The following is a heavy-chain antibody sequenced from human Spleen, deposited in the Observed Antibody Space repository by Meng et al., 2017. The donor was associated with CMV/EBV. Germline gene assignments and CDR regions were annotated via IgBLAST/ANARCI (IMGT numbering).Heavy chain of an antibody. D-gene: IGHD5-12*01. Sequence: GESLKISCAASGFTSSSYAMHWVRQAPGKGLEWVAVISYDGSNKSYADSVKGRFTISRDNSKNTLYLQMNSLRAEDTAVYYCARPTYSGYDLYYFDYWGQGTLVTVSS. CDR2: ISYDGSNK. V-gene: IGHV3-30-3*01. CDR1: GFTSSSYA. CDR3: ARPTYSGYDLYYFDY. J-gene: IGHJ4*02.